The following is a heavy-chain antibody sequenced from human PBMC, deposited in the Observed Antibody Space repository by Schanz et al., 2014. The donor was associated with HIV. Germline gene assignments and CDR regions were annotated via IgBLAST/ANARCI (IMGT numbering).Heavy chain of an antibody. CDR3: ARAPYTSGWYGVDY. V-gene: IGHV1-46*01. CDR1: GYSFSSYG. CDR2: INPIGGST. J-gene: IGHJ4*02. D-gene: IGHD6-19*01. Sequence: QVHLVQSGAEVKKPGASVKVSCKASGYSFSSYGLSWVRQAPGQGFEWMAIINPIGGSTSYAQRLQGRVTMTRDTSTSTVYMELSSLRSEDTAVYYCARAPYTSGWYGVDYWGQGTLVTVSS.